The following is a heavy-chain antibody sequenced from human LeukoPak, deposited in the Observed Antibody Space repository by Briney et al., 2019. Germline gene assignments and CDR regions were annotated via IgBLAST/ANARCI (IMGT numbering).Heavy chain of an antibody. J-gene: IGHJ3*02. Sequence: ASVKVSCKASGYTFTSYGISWVRQAPGQGLEWMGWISAYNGNTNYAQKLQDRVTMTTDTSTSTAYMELRSLRSDDTAVYYCARDPHYDILTGPATNDAFDIWGQGTMVTVSS. CDR1: GYTFTSYG. D-gene: IGHD3-9*01. CDR2: ISAYNGNT. V-gene: IGHV1-18*01. CDR3: ARDPHYDILTGPATNDAFDI.